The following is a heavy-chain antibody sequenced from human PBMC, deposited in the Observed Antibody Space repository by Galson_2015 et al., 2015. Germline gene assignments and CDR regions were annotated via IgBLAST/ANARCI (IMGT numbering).Heavy chain of an antibody. CDR3: ARHRPGGYCSSTSCYVSSAFDI. D-gene: IGHD2-2*03. V-gene: IGHV5-10-1*01. Sequence: QSGAEVKKPGESLRISCKGSGYSFTSYWISWVRQMPGKGLEWMGRIDPSDSYTNYSPSFQGHVTISADKSISTAYLQWSSLKASDTAMYDCARHRPGGYCSSTSCYVSSAFDIWGQGTMVTVSS. CDR2: IDPSDSYT. J-gene: IGHJ3*02. CDR1: GYSFTSYW.